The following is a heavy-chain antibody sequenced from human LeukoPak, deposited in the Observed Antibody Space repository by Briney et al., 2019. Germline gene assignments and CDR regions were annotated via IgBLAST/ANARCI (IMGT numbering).Heavy chain of an antibody. CDR3: AKGAPGYCSGGSCYSFGY. CDR1: GFTFSSYA. Sequence: GGSLRLSCAASGFTFSSYAMSWVRQAPGKGLEWVGRIKSKTDGGTTDYAAPVKGRFTISRDDSKNTLYLQMNSLKTEDTAVYYCAKGAPGYCSGGSCYSFGYWGQGTLVTVSS. J-gene: IGHJ4*02. CDR2: IKSKTDGGTT. D-gene: IGHD2-15*01. V-gene: IGHV3-15*01.